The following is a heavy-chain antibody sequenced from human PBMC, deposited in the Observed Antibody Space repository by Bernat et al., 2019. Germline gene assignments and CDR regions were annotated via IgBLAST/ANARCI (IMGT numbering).Heavy chain of an antibody. D-gene: IGHD4-17*01. CDR2: IWYDGSNK. CDR1: GFTFSSYG. CDR3: ARANGDYDPFYCYYYYMDV. Sequence: QVQLVESGGGVVQPGRSLRLSCAASGFTFSSYGMHWVRQAPGKGLEWVAVIWYDGSNKYYADSVKGRFTISRDNSKNTLYLQMNSLRAEDTAVYYCARANGDYDPFYCYYYYMDVWGKGTTVTVSS. J-gene: IGHJ6*03. V-gene: IGHV3-33*01.